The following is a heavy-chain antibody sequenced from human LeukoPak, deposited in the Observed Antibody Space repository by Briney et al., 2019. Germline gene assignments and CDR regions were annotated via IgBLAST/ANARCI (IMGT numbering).Heavy chain of an antibody. D-gene: IGHD3-22*01. Sequence: SETLSLTCTVSGGSISSSSYYWGWIRQPAGKGLEWIGSIYYSGSTYYNPSLKSRVTISVDTSKNQFSLKLSSVTAADTAVYYCARDLANTYYYDSTWGQGTMVTVSS. CDR2: IYYSGST. J-gene: IGHJ3*01. CDR3: ARDLANTYYYDST. V-gene: IGHV4-39*07. CDR1: GGSISSSSYY.